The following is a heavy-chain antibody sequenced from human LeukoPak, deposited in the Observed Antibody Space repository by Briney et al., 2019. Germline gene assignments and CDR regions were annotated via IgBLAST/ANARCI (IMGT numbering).Heavy chain of an antibody. V-gene: IGHV1-2*02. D-gene: IGHD1-26*01. CDR2: INPNSGGT. J-gene: IGHJ4*02. CDR1: GYTFTGYY. CDR3: ARDPTSVVGALGFDY. Sequence: ASVKVSCKASGYTFTGYYMHWVRQAPGQGLEWMGWINPNSGGTNYAQKFQGRVTMTRDTSISTAYMELSRLRSDDTAVYYCARDPTSVVGALGFDYCGQGSLVTVSS.